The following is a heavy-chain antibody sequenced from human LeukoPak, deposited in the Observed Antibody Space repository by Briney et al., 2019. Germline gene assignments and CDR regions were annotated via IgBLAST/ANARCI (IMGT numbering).Heavy chain of an antibody. D-gene: IGHD1-26*01. CDR1: GGSFSGYY. CDR3: ARESRSKNYYYYYGMDV. Sequence: PSETLSLTCAVYGGSFSGYYWSWIRQPPGKGLEWIGYIYYSGSTYYNPSLKSRVTISVDTSKNQFSLKLSSVTAADTAVYYCARESRSKNYYYYYGMDVWGQGTTVTVSS. V-gene: IGHV4-34*01. J-gene: IGHJ6*02. CDR2: IYYSGST.